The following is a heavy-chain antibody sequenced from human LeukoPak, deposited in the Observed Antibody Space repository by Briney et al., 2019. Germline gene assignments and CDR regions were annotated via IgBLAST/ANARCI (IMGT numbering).Heavy chain of an antibody. CDR2: ISYDGSNK. J-gene: IGHJ4*02. CDR1: GFTFSSYG. V-gene: IGHV3-30*03. CDR3: ARVRIGCSGGSCWRNLLSVVNY. D-gene: IGHD2-15*01. Sequence: GGSLRLSCAASGFTFSSYGMHWVRQAPGKGLEWVAVISYDGSNKYYAGSVKGRFTISRDNSKNTLYLQMNSLRAEDTAVHYCARVRIGCSGGSCWRNLLSVVNYWGQGTLVTVSS.